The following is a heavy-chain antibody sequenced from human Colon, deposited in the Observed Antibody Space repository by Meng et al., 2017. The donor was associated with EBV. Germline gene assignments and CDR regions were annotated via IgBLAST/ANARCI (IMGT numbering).Heavy chain of an antibody. D-gene: IGHD3-10*01. V-gene: IGHV4-39*01. CDR1: RGSISSSHYY. Sequence: RQLQESGPGLVKPSETLSLTCTVSRGSISSSHYYWGWVRQPPGKGLQWIGTIYHSGSTSYNPSLQSRVTMFVDTSKNQFSLMLTSVTATDTAVYYCARRRGGSGRDCWGQGTLVTVSS. J-gene: IGHJ4*02. CDR2: IYHSGST. CDR3: ARRRGGSGRDC.